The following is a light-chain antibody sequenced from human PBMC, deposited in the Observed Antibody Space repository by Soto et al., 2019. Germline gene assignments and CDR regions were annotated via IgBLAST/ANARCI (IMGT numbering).Light chain of an antibody. V-gene: IGLV2-8*01. Sequence: QSALTQPPSASGSPGQSVTISCTGSSSDVGGYNYVSWYQQHPGKAPKLMIYEVSKRPSGVPDRLSGSKSGNTASLTVAGLHAEDESDYYCSSYGGSNTVVFGGGTKLTVL. CDR2: EVS. CDR3: SSYGGSNTVV. J-gene: IGLJ2*01. CDR1: SSDVGGYNY.